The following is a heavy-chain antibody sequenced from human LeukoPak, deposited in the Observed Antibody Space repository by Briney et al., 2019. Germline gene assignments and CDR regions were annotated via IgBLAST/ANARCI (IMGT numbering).Heavy chain of an antibody. CDR1: GYSFTSYW. V-gene: IGHV5-51*01. Sequence: GESLKISCKGSGYSFTSYWIGWVRQMPGKGLEWMGVIYPGDSDTTYSPSFQGQVTISADKSISTAYLQWSSLKASDTAMYYCARSHYGDLYWFDPWGQGTLVTVSS. CDR3: ARSHYGDLYWFDP. CDR2: IYPGDSDT. D-gene: IGHD4-17*01. J-gene: IGHJ5*02.